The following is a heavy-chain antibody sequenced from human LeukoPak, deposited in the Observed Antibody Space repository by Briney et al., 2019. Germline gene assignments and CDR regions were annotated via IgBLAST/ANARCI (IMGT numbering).Heavy chain of an antibody. CDR1: GGTFSNYA. J-gene: IGHJ5*01. CDR2: IIPIFGTA. D-gene: IGHD5-24*01. Sequence: SVKVSCKAFGGTFSNYAITWVRQAPGQGLEWMGRIIPIFGTANYAQKFQGRVAITTDESTSTDYMELSSLRSEDTAVYYCARGDGYGYNWFDSWGQGSLVTVSS. CDR3: ARGDGYGYNWFDS. V-gene: IGHV1-69*05.